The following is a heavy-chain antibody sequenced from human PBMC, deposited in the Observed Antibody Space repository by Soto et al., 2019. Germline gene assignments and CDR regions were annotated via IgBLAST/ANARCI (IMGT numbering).Heavy chain of an antibody. J-gene: IGHJ4*02. D-gene: IGHD2-21*02. CDR1: GGSISSTNW. V-gene: IGHV4-4*02. Sequence: QVQLQESGTGLVKPSGTLSLTCAVSGGSISSTNWWTWVRQPPGKGLEWIGEIYHSGSTNDSPSVRSRVTISVDKSKTKFTMKLSSVTAADTAVYLCTRRDVTLTGFDYWGQGTLVTVSS. CDR2: IYHSGST. CDR3: TRRDVTLTGFDY.